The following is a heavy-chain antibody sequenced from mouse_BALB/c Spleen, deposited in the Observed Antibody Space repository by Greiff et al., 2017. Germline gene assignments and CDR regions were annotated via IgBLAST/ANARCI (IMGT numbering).Heavy chain of an antibody. CDR3: AKEGGGYPFAY. J-gene: IGHJ3*01. CDR2: ILPGSGST. D-gene: IGHD2-2*01. V-gene: IGHV1-9*01. Sequence: QVQLQQSGAELMKPGASVKISCKATGYTFSSYWIEWVKQRPGHGLEWIGEILPGSGSTNYNEKFKGKATFTADTSSNTAYMQLSSLTSEDSAVYYCAKEGGGYPFAYWGQGTLVTVSA. CDR1: GYTFSSYW.